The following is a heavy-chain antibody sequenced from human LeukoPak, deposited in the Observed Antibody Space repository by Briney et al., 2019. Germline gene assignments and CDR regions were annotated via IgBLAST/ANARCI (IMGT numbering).Heavy chain of an antibody. CDR3: ASLKGVDY. CDR2: ISYDGSKT. Sequence: GGSLRLSCAASGFTFNIYAMHWVRQAPGKGLEWVAVISYDGSKTYYAGSVKGRFTISRDNSKNTLYLQMNSLRAEDTAVYYCASLKGVDYWGQGTLVTVSS. V-gene: IGHV3-30-3*01. CDR1: GFTFNIYA. D-gene: IGHD3-9*01. J-gene: IGHJ4*02.